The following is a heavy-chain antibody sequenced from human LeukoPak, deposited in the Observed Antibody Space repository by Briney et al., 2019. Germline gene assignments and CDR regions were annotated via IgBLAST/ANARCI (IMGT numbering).Heavy chain of an antibody. CDR3: KRDRSRGEDE. D-gene: IGHD3-10*01. CDR1: GFTSSGHW. CDR2: INQGGSDK. J-gene: IGHJ4*02. V-gene: IGHV3-7*01. Sequence: PGGSLRLSCAASGFTSSGHWMSWVRQAPGKGLEWVANINQGGSDKYYVDSVKGRFTISRDNANNLLYLQMNSLRGEDTAVYYCKRDRSRGEDEWGQGTLVNGSS.